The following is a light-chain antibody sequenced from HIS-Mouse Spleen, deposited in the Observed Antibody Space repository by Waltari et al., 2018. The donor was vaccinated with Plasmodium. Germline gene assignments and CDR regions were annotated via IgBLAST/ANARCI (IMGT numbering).Light chain of an antibody. CDR3: QSADSSGTPNWV. CDR2: KDS. V-gene: IGLV3-25*03. J-gene: IGLJ3*02. Sequence: SYELTQPPSVSVSPGQTARITCSGDALPKQYAYWYQQKPGQAPVLVIYKDSERPYGIPERFSGSRSGTTVTLTISGVQAEDEADYYCQSADSSGTPNWVFGGGTKLTVL. CDR1: ALPKQY.